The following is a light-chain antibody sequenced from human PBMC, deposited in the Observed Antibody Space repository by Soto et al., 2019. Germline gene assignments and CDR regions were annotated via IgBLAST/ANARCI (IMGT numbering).Light chain of an antibody. J-gene: IGKJ2*01. V-gene: IGKV1-39*01. CDR2: AAS. CDR3: LQRYSPPQT. CDR1: QSISSY. Sequence: DVQMTQSPSSLSASVGDRVTITCRASQSISSYLNWYQQKPGKAPKLQIYAASSLQSGVPSRFRGNGAGTDFALTIGSLQPEDFATYYCLQRYSPPQTFGQGTKLDIK.